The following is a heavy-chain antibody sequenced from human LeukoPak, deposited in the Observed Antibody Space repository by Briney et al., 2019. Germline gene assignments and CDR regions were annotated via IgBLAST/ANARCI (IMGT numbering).Heavy chain of an antibody. CDR1: GFTLSTYW. V-gene: IGHV3-7*03. Sequence: PGGSLRLSCAASGFTLSTYWMNWVRQAPGKGLEWVATIKQDGSEKYYVDSVKGRFTISRDNAKNSLYLQMNSLRAEDTAVYYCARDLRRRVTAIGYGPNEYYYYMDVWGKGTTVTISS. CDR2: IKQDGSEK. CDR3: ARDLRRRVTAIGYGPNEYYYYMDV. D-gene: IGHD4/OR15-4a*01. J-gene: IGHJ6*03.